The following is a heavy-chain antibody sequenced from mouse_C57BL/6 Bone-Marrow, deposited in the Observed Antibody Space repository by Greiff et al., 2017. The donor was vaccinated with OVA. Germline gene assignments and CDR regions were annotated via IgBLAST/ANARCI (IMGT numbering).Heavy chain of an antibody. CDR1: GYSITSGYD. CDR2: ISYSGST. J-gene: IGHJ2*01. V-gene: IGHV3-1*01. CDR3: ARELRFYYFDY. D-gene: IGHD1-1*01. Sequence: DVKLQESGPGMVKPSQSLSLTCTVTGYSITSGYDWHWIRHFPGNKLEWMGYISYSGSTNSNPSLKSRISITHDTSKNHFFLKLNSVTTEDTATYYCARELRFYYFDYWGQGTTLTVSS.